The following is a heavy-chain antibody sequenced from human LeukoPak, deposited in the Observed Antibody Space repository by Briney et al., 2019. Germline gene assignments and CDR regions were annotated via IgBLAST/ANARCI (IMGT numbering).Heavy chain of an antibody. J-gene: IGHJ4*02. Sequence: ASVKVSCKASGYTFTSYGISWVRQAPGQGLEWMGWISAYNGNTNSAQKLQGRVTMTTDTSTSTAYMELRSLRSDDTAVYYCARVDYYDSSGYYRGRGRDYWGQGTLVTVSS. CDR1: GYTFTSYG. D-gene: IGHD3-22*01. V-gene: IGHV1-18*01. CDR3: ARVDYYDSSGYYRGRGRDY. CDR2: ISAYNGNT.